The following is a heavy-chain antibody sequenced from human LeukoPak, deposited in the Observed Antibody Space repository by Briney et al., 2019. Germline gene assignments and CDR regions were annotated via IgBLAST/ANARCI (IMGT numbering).Heavy chain of an antibody. J-gene: IGHJ5*02. Sequence: PSETLSFTCSVSGASLSSYYWDWLRQSPGKGLEWIGYISDTGKTDSNPSPKSRVNISLDMSKKQFSLRLRSVTAADSAVYYCATGYYEPFATWRQGTLVTVSS. D-gene: IGHD3-22*01. CDR1: GASLSSYY. CDR2: ISDTGKT. CDR3: ATGYYEPFAT. V-gene: IGHV4-59*01.